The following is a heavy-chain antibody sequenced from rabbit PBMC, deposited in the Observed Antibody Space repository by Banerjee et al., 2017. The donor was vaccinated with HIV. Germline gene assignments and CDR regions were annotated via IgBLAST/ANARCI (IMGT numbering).Heavy chain of an antibody. CDR1: GFTLSSYW. CDR2: IYVDSSGTT. J-gene: IGHJ3*01. D-gene: IGHD1-1*01. Sequence: QSLEESGGDLVKPGASLTLTCTASGFTLSSYWMSWVRQAPGKGLEWIACIYVDSSGTTWYANWAKGRFTISKTSSTTVTLQMTSLTAADTATYFCARYDISGGYLNLWGQGTLVTVS. CDR3: ARYDISGGYLNL. V-gene: IGHV1S40*01.